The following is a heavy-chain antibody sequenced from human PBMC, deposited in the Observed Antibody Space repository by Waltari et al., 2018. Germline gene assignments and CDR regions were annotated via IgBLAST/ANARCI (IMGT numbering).Heavy chain of an antibody. V-gene: IGHV4-34*01. D-gene: IGHD3-3*01. CDR2: INHSGST. J-gene: IGHJ4*02. CDR3: ARGRGSSYDFWSGYNY. CDR1: GGSFSGYY. Sequence: QVQLQQWGAGLLKPSETLSLTCAVYGGSFSGYYWSWIRLPPGKGLEWIGEINHSGSTNYNPSLKSRVTISVDTSKNQFSLKLSSVTAADTAVYYCARGRGSSYDFWSGYNYWGQGTLVTVSS.